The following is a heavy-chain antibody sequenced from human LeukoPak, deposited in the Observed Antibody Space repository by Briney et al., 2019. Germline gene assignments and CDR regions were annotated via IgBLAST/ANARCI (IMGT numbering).Heavy chain of an antibody. CDR1: GFTFSDYY. V-gene: IGHV3-11*01. CDR3: ATDGAGFDT. Sequence: PGGSLRLSCAASGFTFSDYYMSWTRQAPGKGLEWLSYINIGGTNTHYADPVKGRFTISRDNAKKSLYLEMNNLRAEDTAVYYCATDGAGFDTWGQGVLVTVSS. CDR2: INIGGTNT. J-gene: IGHJ5*02.